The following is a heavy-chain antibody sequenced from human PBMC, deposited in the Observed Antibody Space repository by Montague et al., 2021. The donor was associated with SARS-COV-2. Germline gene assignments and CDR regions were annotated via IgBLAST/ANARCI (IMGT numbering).Heavy chain of an antibody. J-gene: IGHJ4*02. CDR1: RGSISGYY. Sequence: SETLSLTCTVYRGSISGYYWTWIRQPPGKGLEWIGEINYSGGANYNPSLKSRVTISVDTSKNHFSLKLRSVTAADTAVYYCARGYCRCPTCDRYLHYWGQGTLVTVSS. CDR3: ARGYCRCPTCDRYLHY. D-gene: IGHD2-15*01. V-gene: IGHV4-34*01. CDR2: INYSGGA.